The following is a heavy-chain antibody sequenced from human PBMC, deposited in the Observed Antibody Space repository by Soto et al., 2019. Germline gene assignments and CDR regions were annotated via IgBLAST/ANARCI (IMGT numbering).Heavy chain of an antibody. J-gene: IGHJ4*02. D-gene: IGHD2-2*02. Sequence: SVKVSCKASGGTFSSYTINWVRQAPGQGLEWMGRIIPILDIANYAQRFQGRVTITADKSTSTAYMELSSLKSEDTAVYYCATSGSCSSTTCYTPQPFYNWGQGTLVTVSS. CDR3: ATSGSCSSTTCYTPQPFYN. CDR1: GGTFSSYT. V-gene: IGHV1-69*02. CDR2: IIPILDIA.